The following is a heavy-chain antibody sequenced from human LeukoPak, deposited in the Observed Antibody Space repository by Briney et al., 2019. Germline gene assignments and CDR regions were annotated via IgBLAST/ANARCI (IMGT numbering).Heavy chain of an antibody. D-gene: IGHD4-23*01. CDR3: ASRGNRHGYFQH. CDR1: GGSISSGGYY. V-gene: IGHV4-31*03. J-gene: IGHJ1*01. CDR2: IYYSGST. Sequence: SETLSLTCTVSGGSISSGGYYWSWIRQHPGKGLEWIGYIYYSGSTYYNPSLKSRVTISVGTSKNQFSLKLSSVTAADTAVYYCASRGNRHGYFQHWGQGTLVTVSS.